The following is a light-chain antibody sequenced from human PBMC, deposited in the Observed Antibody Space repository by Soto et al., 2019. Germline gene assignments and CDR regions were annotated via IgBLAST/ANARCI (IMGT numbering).Light chain of an antibody. Sequence: SQMTQYPSSLSASVGDRVTITCRASQHIGNDLGWYHQKPGKVPKRLIYAASSLQSGVPSRFSGSGSGTEFTLTINSLQPEDFATYYCLQHYDYSWTFGQGTKVDIK. CDR3: LQHYDYSWT. J-gene: IGKJ1*01. V-gene: IGKV1-17*01. CDR2: AAS. CDR1: QHIGND.